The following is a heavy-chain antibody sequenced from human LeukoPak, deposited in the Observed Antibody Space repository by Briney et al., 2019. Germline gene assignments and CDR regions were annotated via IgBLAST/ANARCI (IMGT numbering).Heavy chain of an antibody. V-gene: IGHV1-69*05. CDR3: ASLSKDYGGYVESGSSWFDP. J-gene: IGHJ5*02. CDR2: IIAIFGTA. Sequence: SSVKVSCKASGGTFSSYAFSWVRQAPGQGLEWTGGIIAIFGTANYAQKVQGRVTITTDESTSTAYMELSSLRSEDTAVYDYASLSKDYGGYVESGSSWFDPWGQGTLVTVSS. CDR1: GGTFSSYA. D-gene: IGHD4-17*01.